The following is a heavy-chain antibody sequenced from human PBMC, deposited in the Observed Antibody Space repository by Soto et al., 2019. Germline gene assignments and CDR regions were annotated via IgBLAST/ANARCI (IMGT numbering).Heavy chain of an antibody. J-gene: IGHJ6*02. CDR3: ARDVPPGRVGSMDV. CDR1: GFTFTNNA. D-gene: IGHD2-2*01. CDR2: ISTDGGYR. Sequence: QVHLVEYGGDVVQPGTSLGLSCAASGFTFTNNAMHWVRQAPGKGLEWVAAISTDGGYRVYADFVKGRFTISRDNSKNTLWLQMSSLRAEDTAVYYCARDVPPGRVGSMDVWGQGTTVTVSS. V-gene: IGHV3-30-3*01.